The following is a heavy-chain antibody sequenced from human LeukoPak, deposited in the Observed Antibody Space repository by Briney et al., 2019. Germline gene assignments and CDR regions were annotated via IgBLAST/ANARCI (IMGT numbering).Heavy chain of an antibody. CDR1: GFTVSSNY. J-gene: IGHJ4*02. V-gene: IGHV3-66*01. Sequence: GGSLRLSCAASGFTVSSNYMSWVRQAPGKGLEWVSVIYSGGSTYYADSVKGRFTISRDNSKNTLYLQMNSLRAEDTAVYYCAKSSEMATILTEFDYWGQGTLVTVSS. D-gene: IGHD5-24*01. CDR3: AKSSEMATILTEFDY. CDR2: IYSGGST.